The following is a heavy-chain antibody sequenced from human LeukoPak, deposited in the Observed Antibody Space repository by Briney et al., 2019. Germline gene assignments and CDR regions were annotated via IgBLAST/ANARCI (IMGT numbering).Heavy chain of an antibody. CDR1: GFSLTTYN. J-gene: IGHJ6*03. D-gene: IGHD6-13*01. Sequence: GGSLRLSCLASGFSLTTYNMMWVRQAPGKGLEWVSCISSASSYIFYGDSVKGRFTTSRDNSKNTLYLQMNSLRAEDTAVYYCARRAYIAAAGTYYYYMDVWAKGPRSPSP. CDR2: ISSASSYI. CDR3: ARRAYIAAAGTYYYYMDV. V-gene: IGHV3-21*04.